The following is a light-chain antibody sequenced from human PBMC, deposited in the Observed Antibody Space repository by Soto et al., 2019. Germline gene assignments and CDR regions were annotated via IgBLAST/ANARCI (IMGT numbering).Light chain of an antibody. J-gene: IGKJ5*01. CDR2: AAS. CDR3: QQLDSFPLT. Sequence: DIQMTQSPSTLSGSVGDRVTITCRASQTISSWLAWYQQKPGKAPKLLIYAASRLQGGVPLRFSGSGSGTEFTLSISSLQPEDVETYYCQQLDSFPLTFGQGTRLEIK. CDR1: QTISSW. V-gene: IGKV1-5*01.